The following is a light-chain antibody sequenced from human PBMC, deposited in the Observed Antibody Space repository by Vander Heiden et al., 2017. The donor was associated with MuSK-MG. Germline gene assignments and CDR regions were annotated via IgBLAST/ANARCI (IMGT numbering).Light chain of an antibody. J-gene: IGKJ1*01. Sequence: DIQMTQSPFSLSASVGDTVTISCRASQSVNTYLHWYQKKPGEAPRLLIYDASSLQSGVQSRFSGSGSGTYFILTISRLQPEDFGTYYCQQTYDAPRTFGQGTKVEIK. CDR1: QSVNTY. V-gene: IGKV1-39*01. CDR2: DAS. CDR3: QQTYDAPRT.